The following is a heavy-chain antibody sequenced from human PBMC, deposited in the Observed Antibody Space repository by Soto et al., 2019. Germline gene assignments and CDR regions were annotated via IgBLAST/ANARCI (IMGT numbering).Heavy chain of an antibody. CDR3: ARDRPGTDYYYYMDV. CDR1: GGTFSSYT. V-gene: IGHV1-69*08. J-gene: IGHJ6*03. Sequence: QVQLVQSGAEVKKPGSSVKVSCKASGGTFSSYTISWVRQAPGQGLEWMGRIIPILGIANYAQKFQGRVTITADKSTSTAYMELSSLRSEDTAVYYCARDRPGTDYYYYMDVWGKVTTVTVSS. CDR2: IIPILGIA. D-gene: IGHD1-7*01.